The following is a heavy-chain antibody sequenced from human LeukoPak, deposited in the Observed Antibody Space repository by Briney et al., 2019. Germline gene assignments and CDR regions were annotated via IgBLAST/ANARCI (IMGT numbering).Heavy chain of an antibody. D-gene: IGHD4-17*01. CDR2: IYSGGST. CDR1: GFTVSRNY. V-gene: IGHV3-66*04. CDR3: ARLNGDYGQVDY. Sequence: GGSLRLSCAASGFTVSRNYMSWVRQAPGKGLEWVSVIYSGGSTYYADSVKRRFTISRDNSKNTLYLQMNSLRAEDTAVYYCARLNGDYGQVDYWGQGTLVTVSS. J-gene: IGHJ4*02.